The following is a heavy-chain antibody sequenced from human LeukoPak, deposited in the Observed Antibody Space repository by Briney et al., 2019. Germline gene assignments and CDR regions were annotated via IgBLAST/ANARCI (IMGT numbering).Heavy chain of an antibody. CDR3: ARYWAEGSSWYGTPRGPGNFDY. J-gene: IGHJ4*02. CDR1: GGSISSSSYY. V-gene: IGHV4-39*07. Sequence: SSETLSLTCTVSGGSISSSSYYWGWIRQPPGKGLEWIGSIYYSGSTYYNPSLKSRVTISVDTSKNQFSLKLSSVTAADTAVYYCARYWAEGSSWYGTPRGPGNFDYWGQGTLVTVSS. CDR2: IYYSGST. D-gene: IGHD6-13*01.